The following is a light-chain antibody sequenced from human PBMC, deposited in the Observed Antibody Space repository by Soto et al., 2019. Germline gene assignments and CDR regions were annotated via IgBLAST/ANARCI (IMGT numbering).Light chain of an antibody. J-gene: IGLJ2*01. CDR2: SNN. Sequence: QSLLTQPPSASGTPGQRVTISCSGSSSNIGSHTVNWYQHLPGTAPKLLIYSNNQRPSGVPDRFSGSKSGTSASLAISGLQSEDEADYYCAAWDDSLNGVVFGGGTKLTVL. V-gene: IGLV1-44*01. CDR3: AAWDDSLNGVV. CDR1: SSNIGSHT.